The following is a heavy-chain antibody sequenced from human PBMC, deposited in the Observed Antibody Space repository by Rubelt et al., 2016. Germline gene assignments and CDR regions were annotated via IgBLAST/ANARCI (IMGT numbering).Heavy chain of an antibody. J-gene: IGHJ6*02. D-gene: IGHD1-14*01. CDR1: GGSISSYY. CDR3: AREAGYYYYGMDV. V-gene: IGHV4-59*01. CDR2: IYYSGST. Sequence: QVQLQESGPGLVKPSETLSLTCTVSGGSISSYYWSWIRQPPGKGLEWIGYIYYSGSTNYNPSLKSRVTISVDTSKNQFSLKLSSVTAADTAVYYCAREAGYYYYGMDVWGQGTTVTVSS.